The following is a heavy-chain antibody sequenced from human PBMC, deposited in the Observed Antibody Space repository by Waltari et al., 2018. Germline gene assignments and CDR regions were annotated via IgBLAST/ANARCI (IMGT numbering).Heavy chain of an antibody. CDR1: GFTFSSYE. Sequence: EVQLVESGGGLVQTGGSLRLSCAASGFTFSSYEMNWVRQAPGKGLGWVSYISSGGSNIFYAESVKGRFTISRDNAKNSLYLQMNSLRVEDTAVYYCTRERSVTGKGNLDYWGQGTLVTVSS. CDR3: TRERSVTGKGNLDY. J-gene: IGHJ4*02. V-gene: IGHV3-48*03. D-gene: IGHD3-10*01. CDR2: ISSGGSNI.